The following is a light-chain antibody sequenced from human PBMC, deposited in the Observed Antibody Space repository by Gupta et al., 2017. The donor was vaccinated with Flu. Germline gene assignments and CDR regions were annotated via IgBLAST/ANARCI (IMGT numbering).Light chain of an antibody. V-gene: IGKV1-39*01. CDR3: QQTDSVPLT. Sequence: PSSLSASVGDRVTIACRASQSISNYLNWYQQKPGKAPKVLIYAASSVQSGVPSRFSGNRSGTDFTLTISNLQPEDFATYYCQQTDSVPLTFGGGTKVEIK. CDR1: QSISNY. CDR2: AAS. J-gene: IGKJ4*01.